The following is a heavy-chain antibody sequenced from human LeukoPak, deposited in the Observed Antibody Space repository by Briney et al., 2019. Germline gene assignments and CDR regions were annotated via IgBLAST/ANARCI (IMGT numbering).Heavy chain of an antibody. CDR2: IYYSGNS. D-gene: IGHD3-9*01. CDR3: ARVVLRYFDWLSDPTSYFDY. CDR1: GGSISSGSYA. Sequence: TSETLSLTCAVSGGSISSGSYAWAWMRQPPGKGLEWIGYIYYSGNSYYNPSLKSRLIMSVDTSKNQFSLKLSSVTAADTAVYYCARVVLRYFDWLSDPTSYFDYWGQGTLVTVSS. J-gene: IGHJ4*02. V-gene: IGHV4-30-4*07.